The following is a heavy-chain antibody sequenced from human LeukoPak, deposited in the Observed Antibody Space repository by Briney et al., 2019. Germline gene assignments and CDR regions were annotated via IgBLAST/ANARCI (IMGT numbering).Heavy chain of an antibody. Sequence: GASVKVSCKASGNIFTDYYMHWVRQAPGQELEWMGWVSPDSDVTKYARKFQGRVTMTRDASIRTAYMELSSLRSDDTAVYYCARDYSGFDSWGQGTLVTVSS. V-gene: IGHV1-2*02. J-gene: IGHJ4*02. CDR1: GNIFTDYY. CDR3: ARDYSGFDS. CDR2: VSPDSDVT. D-gene: IGHD6-13*01.